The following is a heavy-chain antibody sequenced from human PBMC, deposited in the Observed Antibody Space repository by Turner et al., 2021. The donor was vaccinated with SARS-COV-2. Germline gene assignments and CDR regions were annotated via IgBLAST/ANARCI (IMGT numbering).Heavy chain of an antibody. Sequence: EVQLVQSGAKVKKPGESLRISCKGSGYSFTSYWISWVRQMPGKGLEWMGRVDPRDSYTKYSPSFQGHVTISADKSISTAYLQWSSLKASDTAMYYCAKGGGGPYHFDYWGQGTLVTVSS. D-gene: IGHD3-16*01. CDR1: GYSFTSYW. V-gene: IGHV5-10-1*03. J-gene: IGHJ4*02. CDR3: AKGGGGPYHFDY. CDR2: VDPRDSYT.